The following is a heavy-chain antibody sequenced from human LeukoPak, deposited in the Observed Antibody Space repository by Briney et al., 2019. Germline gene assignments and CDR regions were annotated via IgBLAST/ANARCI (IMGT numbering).Heavy chain of an antibody. CDR2: IKSKTDGGTT. D-gene: IGHD6-19*01. J-gene: IGHJ4*02. CDR1: RFTFSNAW. V-gene: IGHV3-15*01. Sequence: GGSLRLSCAASRFTFSNAWMSWVRQAPGKGLEWVGRIKSKTDGGTTDYAAPVKGRFTISRDDSKNTLYLQMNSLKTEDTAVYYCTTDGGQWLVWDYYFDYWGQGTLVTVSS. CDR3: TTDGGQWLVWDYYFDY.